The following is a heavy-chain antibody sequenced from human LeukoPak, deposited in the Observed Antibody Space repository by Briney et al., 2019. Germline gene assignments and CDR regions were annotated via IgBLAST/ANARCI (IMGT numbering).Heavy chain of an antibody. CDR2: INHSGST. Sequence: SETLSLTCAVYGGSFSGYYWSWIRQPPGKGLEWIGEINHSGSTNYNPSLKSRVTISVDTSKNQFSLKLSSVTAADTAIYYCARDRVDSSGYYYYYGIDVWGQGTAVTVSS. CDR3: ARDRVDSSGYYYYYGIDV. V-gene: IGHV4-34*01. D-gene: IGHD3-22*01. J-gene: IGHJ6*02. CDR1: GGSFSGYY.